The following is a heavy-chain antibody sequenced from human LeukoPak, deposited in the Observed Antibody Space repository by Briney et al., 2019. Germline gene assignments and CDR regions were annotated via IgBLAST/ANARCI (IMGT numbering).Heavy chain of an antibody. V-gene: IGHV3-21*01. CDR3: ARELPNEPPGTTAANSGY. CDR2: ISSSSSYI. D-gene: IGHD2/OR15-2a*01. CDR1: GFTFSSYS. Sequence: GGSLRLSCAASGFTFSSYSMNWVRQAPGKGLEWVSSISSSSSYIYYADSVKGRFTISRDNAKNSLYLQMNSLRAEDTAVYYCARELPNEPPGTTAANSGYWGQGTLVTVSS. J-gene: IGHJ4*02.